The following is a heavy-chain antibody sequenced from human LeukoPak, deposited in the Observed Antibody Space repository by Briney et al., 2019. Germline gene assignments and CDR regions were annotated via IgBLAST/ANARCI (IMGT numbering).Heavy chain of an antibody. J-gene: IGHJ6*02. CDR3: ARSYYYGSGSYFPRASRYGMDV. Sequence: PGGSLRLSCAASGFTFSSYEMNWVRQAPGKGLEWVSYISSSGSTIYYADSVKGRFTSSRDNAKNSLYLQMNCLRAEDTAVYYCARSYYYGSGSYFPRASRYGMDVWGQGTTVTVSS. V-gene: IGHV3-48*03. CDR2: ISSSGSTI. CDR1: GFTFSSYE. D-gene: IGHD3-10*01.